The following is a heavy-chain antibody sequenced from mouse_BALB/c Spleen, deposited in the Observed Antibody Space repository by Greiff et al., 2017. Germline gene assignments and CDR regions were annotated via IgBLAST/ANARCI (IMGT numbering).Heavy chain of an antibody. J-gene: IGHJ3*01. D-gene: IGHD1-2*01. CDR3: ARRDYYGSWFAY. CDR1: GYAFTNYL. V-gene: IGHV1-54*01. Sequence: LQESGAELVRPGTSVKVSCKASGYAFTNYLIEWVKQRPGQGLEWIGVINPGSGGTNYNEKFKGKATLTADKSSSTAYMQLSSLTSDDSAVYFCARRDYYGSWFAYWGQGTLVTVSA. CDR2: INPGSGGT.